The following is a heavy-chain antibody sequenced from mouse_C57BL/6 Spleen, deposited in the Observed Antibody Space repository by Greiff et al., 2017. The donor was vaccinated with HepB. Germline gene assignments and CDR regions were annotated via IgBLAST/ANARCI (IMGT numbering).Heavy chain of an antibody. D-gene: IGHD1-1*01. CDR2: IDPCDSYT. V-gene: IGHV1-50*01. Sequence: VQLQQSGAELVKPGASVKLSCKASGYTFTSYGMQWVKQRPGQGLEWIGEIDPCDSYTNYNQKFKGKATLTGDTSSSTAYMQLISLTSEDSAVYYCARSTVVATGYLDYWGQGTTLTVSS. J-gene: IGHJ2*01. CDR1: GYTFTSYG. CDR3: ARSTVVATGYLDY.